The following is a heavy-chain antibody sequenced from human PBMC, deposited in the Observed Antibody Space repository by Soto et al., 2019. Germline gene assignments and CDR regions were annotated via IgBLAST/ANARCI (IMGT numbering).Heavy chain of an antibody. CDR1: GGSISSYY. V-gene: IGHV4-59*08. CDR3: ARRYGGTFDY. J-gene: IGHJ4*02. Sequence: QVQLQESGPGLVKPSEILSLTCTVSGGSISSYYWSWIRQPPGKGLEWIGYIYYSGSTNYNPSLKSRVTISVDTSKNQFSLKLSSVTAADTAVYYCARRYGGTFDYWGQGTLVTVSS. CDR2: IYYSGST. D-gene: IGHD2-15*01.